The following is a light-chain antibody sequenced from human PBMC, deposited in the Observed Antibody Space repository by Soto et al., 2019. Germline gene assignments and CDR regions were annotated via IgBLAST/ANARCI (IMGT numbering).Light chain of an antibody. V-gene: IGLV4-69*01. CDR1: SGHSSYA. CDR2: LNSDGSH. J-gene: IGLJ2*01. Sequence: QAVLTQSPSASASLGASVKLTCTLNSGHSSYAIAWHQQQPEKGPRYLMKLNSDGSHSKGDGIPDRFSGSSSGAERYLTNSSLQSEDEADYYCQTWGTGIDVVFGGGTKLTVL. CDR3: QTWGTGIDVV.